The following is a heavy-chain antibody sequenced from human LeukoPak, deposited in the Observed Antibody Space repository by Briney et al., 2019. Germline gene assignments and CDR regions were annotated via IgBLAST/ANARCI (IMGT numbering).Heavy chain of an antibody. D-gene: IGHD1-26*01. CDR3: ANLRRGDY. Sequence: GGSLRLSCAASGFTFSSYAMHWVRQAPGKGLEWVAVISYDGSNKYYADPVKGRFTISRDNSKNTLYLQMNSLRAEDTAVYYCANLRRGDYWGQGTLVTVSS. CDR2: ISYDGSNK. V-gene: IGHV3-30*04. CDR1: GFTFSSYA. J-gene: IGHJ4*02.